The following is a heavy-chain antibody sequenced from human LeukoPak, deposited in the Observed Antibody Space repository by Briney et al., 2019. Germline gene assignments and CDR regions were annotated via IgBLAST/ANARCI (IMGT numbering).Heavy chain of an antibody. CDR3: ARGYCSSTYCYSSVRGHYYYMDV. D-gene: IGHD2-2*02. CDR2: ISAYNGNT. CDR1: GYTFTSYG. J-gene: IGHJ6*03. V-gene: IGHV1-18*01. Sequence: ASVKVSCKASGYTFTSYGISWVRQAPGQGLEWMGWISAYNGNTNYAQKLQGRVTMTTDTSTSTAYMELRSLRSDDTAVYYCARGYCSSTYCYSSVRGHYYYMDVWGKGITVTVSS.